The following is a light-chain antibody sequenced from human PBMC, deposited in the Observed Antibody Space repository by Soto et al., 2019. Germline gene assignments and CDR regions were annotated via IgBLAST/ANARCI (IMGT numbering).Light chain of an antibody. CDR2: EVS. Sequence: QSALTQPASVSGSPGQSITISCTGTSSDVGGYNYVSWYQQHPGKAPKLIIYEVSYRPSGISYRVSGSKSGNTASLTISGLRAEDEADYYGTSYTSSSTLLFGGGTKLTVL. CDR3: TSYTSSSTLL. V-gene: IGLV2-14*01. J-gene: IGLJ3*02. CDR1: SSDVGGYNY.